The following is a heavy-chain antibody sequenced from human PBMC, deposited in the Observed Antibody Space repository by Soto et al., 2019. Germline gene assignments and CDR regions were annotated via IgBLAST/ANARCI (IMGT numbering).Heavy chain of an antibody. Sequence: RGSLRLASAASGVTFRTYGIHWVRRTPCKGLEWLAVISNNGINKYYADSVKGRFTISRDNSRDTLFLQMNSLRGEDTAIYYCAKVIRADSTSSNFYYYSGLDVWGQGTTVTVSS. CDR3: AKVIRADSTSSNFYYYSGLDV. J-gene: IGHJ6*02. CDR1: GVTFRTYG. CDR2: ISNNGINK. V-gene: IGHV3-30*18. D-gene: IGHD6-6*01.